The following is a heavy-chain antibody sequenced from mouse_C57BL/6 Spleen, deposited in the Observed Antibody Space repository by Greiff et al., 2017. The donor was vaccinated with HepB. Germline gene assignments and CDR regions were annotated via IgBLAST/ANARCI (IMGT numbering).Heavy chain of an antibody. CDR2: IYPGDGDT. V-gene: IGHV1-80*01. J-gene: IGHJ4*01. CDR1: GYAFSSYW. Sequence: VQLQQSGAELVKPGASVKISCKASGYAFSSYWMNWVKQRPGKGLEWIGQIYPGDGDTNYNGKFKGKATLTADKSSSTAYMQLSSLTSEDSAVYFCARKDYDYSYAMDYWGQGTSVTVSS. D-gene: IGHD2-4*01. CDR3: ARKDYDYSYAMDY.